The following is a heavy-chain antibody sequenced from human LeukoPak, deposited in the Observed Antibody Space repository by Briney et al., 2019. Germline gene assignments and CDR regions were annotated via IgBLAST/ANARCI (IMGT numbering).Heavy chain of an antibody. CDR2: IIPIFGTA. CDR1: GGTFSSYA. CDR3: ARDWSMVYATEGY. V-gene: IGHV1-69*13. J-gene: IGHJ4*02. D-gene: IGHD2-8*01. Sequence: SVKVSCKASGGTFSSYAISWVRQAPGQGLEWMGGIIPIFGTANYAQKFQGRVTITADESTSTAYMELRSLRSDDTAVYYCARDWSMVYATEGYWGQGTLVTVSS.